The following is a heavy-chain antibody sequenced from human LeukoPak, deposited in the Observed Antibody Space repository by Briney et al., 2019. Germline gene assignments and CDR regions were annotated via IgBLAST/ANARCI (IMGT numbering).Heavy chain of an antibody. V-gene: IGHV3-21*01. CDR1: GFTFSNYC. CDR2: ISSSSSYI. CDR3: AKDLRGSLDY. J-gene: IGHJ4*02. D-gene: IGHD3-16*01. Sequence: GGSLRLSCAASGFTFSNYCMNWVRQAPGKGLEWVSSISSSSSYIYYADSVKGRFTISRDNSKNTLYLQMNSLRAEDTAVYYCAKDLRGSLDYWGQGTLVTVPS.